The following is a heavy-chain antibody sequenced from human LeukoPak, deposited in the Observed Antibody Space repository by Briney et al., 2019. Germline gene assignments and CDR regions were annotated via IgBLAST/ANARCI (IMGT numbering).Heavy chain of an antibody. V-gene: IGHV3-21*01. D-gene: IGHD5-18*01. CDR3: ARWNTAMAFDY. J-gene: IGHJ4*02. CDR1: GFTFSSYA. Sequence: GRSLRLSCAASGFTFSSYAMHWVRQAPGKGLEWVSSISSSSSYIYYADSVKGRFTISRDNAKNSLYLQMNSLRAGDTAVYYCARWNTAMAFDYWGQGTLVTVSS. CDR2: ISSSSSYI.